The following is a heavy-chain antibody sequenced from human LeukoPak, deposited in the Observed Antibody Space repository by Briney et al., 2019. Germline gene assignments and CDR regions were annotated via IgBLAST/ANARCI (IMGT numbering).Heavy chain of an antibody. CDR2: IWYDGSNK. Sequence: GGSLRLSCAASGFTFSSYGMHWVRQAPGKGLEWVAVIWYDGSNKYYADSVKGRFTISRDNSKNTLYLQMNSLRAEDTAVYYCARDAERVYCDSSGYFVAYYFDYWGQGTLVTVSS. CDR3: ARDAERVYCDSSGYFVAYYFDY. J-gene: IGHJ4*02. CDR1: GFTFSSYG. V-gene: IGHV3-33*01. D-gene: IGHD3-22*01.